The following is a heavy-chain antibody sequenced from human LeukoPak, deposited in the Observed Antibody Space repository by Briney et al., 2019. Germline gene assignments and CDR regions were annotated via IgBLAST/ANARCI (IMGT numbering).Heavy chain of an antibody. CDR3: ARDPMVRGVIIKYYYYYMDV. J-gene: IGHJ6*03. V-gene: IGHV4-59*01. Sequence: PSETLSLTCTVSSGSISSYFWTWIRQPPWKGLEWIGYIYYSGSTNYNPSLESRVTISLDTSKNQFSLKLSSVTAADTAFYYCARDPMVRGVIIKYYYYYMDVWGKGTTVTVSS. CDR2: IYYSGST. CDR1: SGSISSYF. D-gene: IGHD3-10*01.